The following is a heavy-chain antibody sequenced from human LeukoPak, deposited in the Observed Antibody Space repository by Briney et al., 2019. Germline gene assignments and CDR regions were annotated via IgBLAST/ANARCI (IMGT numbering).Heavy chain of an antibody. Sequence: GGSLRLSCSASGFTFSRYAMHWVRQAPGKGLEWVSSVSGAGITTYYADSVKGRFTVSRDNSKDTVYLQMNSLRGEDTAVYYCAKELMGFDYWGQGSLVTVSS. CDR3: AKELMGFDY. CDR2: VSGAGITT. J-gene: IGHJ4*02. V-gene: IGHV3-23*01. CDR1: GFTFSRYA. D-gene: IGHD2-8*01.